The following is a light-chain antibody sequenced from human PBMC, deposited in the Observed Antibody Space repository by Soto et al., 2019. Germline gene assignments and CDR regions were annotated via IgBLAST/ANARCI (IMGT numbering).Light chain of an antibody. V-gene: IGLV2-14*01. J-gene: IGLJ2*01. CDR3: SSYTSSSTYVV. CDR2: DVS. Sequence: QSALTQPASVSGSPGQSITISCTGTSSXVGGYNYVSWYQQHPGKAPKLMIYDVSNRPSGVSNRFSGSKSGNTASLTISGXXAXXXAXXYCSSYTSSSTYVVFGGGTKVTVL. CDR1: SSXVGGYNY.